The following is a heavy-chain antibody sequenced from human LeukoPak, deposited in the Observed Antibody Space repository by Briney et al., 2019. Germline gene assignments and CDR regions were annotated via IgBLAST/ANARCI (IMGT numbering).Heavy chain of an antibody. CDR1: GFTFDDYA. V-gene: IGHV3-9*01. CDR2: ISWNSGSI. J-gene: IGHJ5*02. CDR3: AKGYGDYYNWFDP. Sequence: GGSLRLSCAASGFTFDDYAMHWVRQAPGKGLEWVSGISWNSGSIGYADSVKGRFTTSRDNAKNSLYLQMNSLRAEDTALYYCAKGYGDYYNWFDPWGQGTLVTVSS. D-gene: IGHD4-17*01.